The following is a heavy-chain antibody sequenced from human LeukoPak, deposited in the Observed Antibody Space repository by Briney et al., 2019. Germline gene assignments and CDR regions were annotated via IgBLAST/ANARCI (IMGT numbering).Heavy chain of an antibody. CDR3: ATVYSSSPLRPMDV. D-gene: IGHD2-2*01. CDR1: GFTFSSYA. J-gene: IGHJ6*02. Sequence: GGSLRLSCAASGFTFSSYAMSWVCQAPGKGLEWVSAISGSGGSTYYADSVKGRFTISRDNSKNTLYLQMNSLRAEDTAVYYCATVYSSSPLRPMDVWGQGTTVTVSS. V-gene: IGHV3-23*01. CDR2: ISGSGGST.